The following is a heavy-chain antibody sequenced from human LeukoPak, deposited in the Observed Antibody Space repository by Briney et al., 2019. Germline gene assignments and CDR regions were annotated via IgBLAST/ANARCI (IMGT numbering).Heavy chain of an antibody. J-gene: IGHJ5*02. Sequence: ASETLSLTCTVSGGSISSSNYYWGWIRQSPGKGLEWIGSIHYSGSTYYNPSLESRVTISVDTSKNQFSLKLSSVTAADTAVYYCARHGVQQWLANWFDPWGQGTLVTASS. CDR2: IHYSGST. CDR3: ARHGVQQWLANWFDP. D-gene: IGHD6-19*01. V-gene: IGHV4-39*01. CDR1: GGSISSSNYY.